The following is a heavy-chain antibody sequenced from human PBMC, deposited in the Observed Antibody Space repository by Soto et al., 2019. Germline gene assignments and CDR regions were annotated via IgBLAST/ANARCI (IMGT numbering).Heavy chain of an antibody. CDR1: GYIFVNYG. D-gene: IGHD5-12*01. J-gene: IGHJ6*02. CDR3: ATVDNDSTPTTQDV. Sequence: QVQLVQSGDEVRKPGSSVKVSCKASGYIFVNYGIAWVRQAPGQGLEWMGWISPDSGNTHYASKVQGRLTMTTDTSTSTAYMDLASLPSADTAVYYCATVDNDSTPTTQDVWGQGTPVTVSS. V-gene: IGHV1-18*01. CDR2: ISPDSGNT.